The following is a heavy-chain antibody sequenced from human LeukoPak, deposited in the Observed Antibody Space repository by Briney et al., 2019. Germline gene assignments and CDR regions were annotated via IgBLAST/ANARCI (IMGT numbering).Heavy chain of an antibody. CDR2: IYHSGST. D-gene: IGHD3-10*01. V-gene: IGHV4-30-2*01. Sequence: PSQTLSLTCAVYGGSISSGGYSWSWIRQPPGKSLEWIGYIYHSGSTYYNPSLKTLVTITVDRPKNQFSLKLSSVTAADTAVYYCARGVRVRGGNWFDPWGQGTLVSVSS. J-gene: IGHJ5*02. CDR3: ARGVRVRGGNWFDP. CDR1: GGSISSGGYS.